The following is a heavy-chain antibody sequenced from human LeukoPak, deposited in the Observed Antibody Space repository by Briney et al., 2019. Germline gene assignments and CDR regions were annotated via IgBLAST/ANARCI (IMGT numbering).Heavy chain of an antibody. D-gene: IGHD2-2*01. CDR3: TVPASEGNWFDN. V-gene: IGHV3-73*01. J-gene: IGHJ5*02. CDR2: IRGAGYSDPP. CDR1: GFSFSGSA. Sequence: RGSLRLSCAASGFSFSGSAIHWVRQAPGKGLEWVGRIRGAGYSDPPAYVASVRGRFTISRDDSKSTAYLQMNSLKAEDTAVYYCTVPASEGNWFDNWGPGTLVTVSS.